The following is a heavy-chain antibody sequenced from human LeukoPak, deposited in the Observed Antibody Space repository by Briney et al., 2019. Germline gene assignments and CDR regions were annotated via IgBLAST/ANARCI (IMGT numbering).Heavy chain of an antibody. Sequence: SETLSLTCTVSGGSMNSFYWSWIRQPAGKGLEWIGRIYTSGDTNYNASLKSRVTISIDTSKNQFSLKVSSVTAADTAVYYCARHVVQMATMVAFDIWGQGTMVTVSS. J-gene: IGHJ3*02. D-gene: IGHD5-24*01. V-gene: IGHV4-4*07. CDR1: GGSMNSFY. CDR3: ARHVVQMATMVAFDI. CDR2: IYTSGDT.